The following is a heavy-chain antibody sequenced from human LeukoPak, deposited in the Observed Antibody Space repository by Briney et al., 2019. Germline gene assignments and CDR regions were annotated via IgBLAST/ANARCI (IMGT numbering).Heavy chain of an antibody. CDR2: TYYSGGT. CDR1: GGSISSSSFY. D-gene: IGHD2-15*01. J-gene: IGHJ4*02. Sequence: KPSETLSLTCTVSGGSISSSSFYWGWIRQPPGKGLEWIGSTYYSGGTYYNPSLKSRVTISVDTSKNQFSLKLSSVTAADTAVYYCARQSAYCSGGTCYPLSVDFWGQGTLVTVSS. V-gene: IGHV4-39*01. CDR3: ARQSAYCSGGTCYPLSVDF.